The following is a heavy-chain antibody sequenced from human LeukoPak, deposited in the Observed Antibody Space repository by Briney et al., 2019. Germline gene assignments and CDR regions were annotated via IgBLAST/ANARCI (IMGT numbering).Heavy chain of an antibody. Sequence: PSETLSLTCTVSGGSISSYYWSWIRQPPGKGLEWIGSIYHSGSTYYNPSLKSRVTISVDTSKNQFSLKLSSVTAADTAVYYCARHVDSGSYLNWFDPWGQGTLVTVSS. CDR2: IYHSGST. CDR1: GGSISSYY. CDR3: ARHVDSGSYLNWFDP. J-gene: IGHJ5*02. D-gene: IGHD1-26*01. V-gene: IGHV4-59*08.